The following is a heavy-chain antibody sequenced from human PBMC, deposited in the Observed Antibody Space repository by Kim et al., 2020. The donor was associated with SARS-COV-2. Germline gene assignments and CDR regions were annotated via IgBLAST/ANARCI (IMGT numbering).Heavy chain of an antibody. J-gene: IGHJ4*02. CDR3: VNLVVVTV. CDR2: GGSI. D-gene: IGHD2-21*01. Sequence: GGSIYYADSVKGRFTISRDNSKNALYLQMSSLRAEDTAVYYCVNLVVVTVWGQGTLVTVSS. V-gene: IGHV3-64D*06.